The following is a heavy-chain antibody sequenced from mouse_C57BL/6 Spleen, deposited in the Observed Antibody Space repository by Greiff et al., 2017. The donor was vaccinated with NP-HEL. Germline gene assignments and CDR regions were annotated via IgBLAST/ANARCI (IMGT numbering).Heavy chain of an antibody. CDR1: GYSITSGYY. CDR2: ISYDGSN. J-gene: IGHJ3*01. V-gene: IGHV3-6*01. D-gene: IGHD1-1*01. CDR3: ARERYYYGSSYVAY. Sequence: ESGPGLVKPSQSLSLTCSVTGYSITSGYYWNWIRQFPGNKLEWMGYISYDGSNNYNPSLKNRISITRDTSKNQFFLKLNSVTTEDTATYYCARERYYYGSSYVAYWGQGTLVTVSA.